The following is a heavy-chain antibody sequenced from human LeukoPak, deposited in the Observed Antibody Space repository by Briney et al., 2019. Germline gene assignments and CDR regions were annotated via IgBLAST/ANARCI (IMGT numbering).Heavy chain of an antibody. CDR1: GGSISSYY. J-gene: IGHJ4*02. D-gene: IGHD2/OR15-2a*01. CDR2: ISDIGGI. CDR3: AGHHPRNTVDF. V-gene: IGHV4-59*08. Sequence: SETLSLTCTVSGGSISSYYWSWIRQPPGKGLEWIAYISDIGGINYNPSLKSRVTVSLDTSKNQFSLKLSSVTAADTAVYYCAGHHPRNTVDFWGQGTLVTVSS.